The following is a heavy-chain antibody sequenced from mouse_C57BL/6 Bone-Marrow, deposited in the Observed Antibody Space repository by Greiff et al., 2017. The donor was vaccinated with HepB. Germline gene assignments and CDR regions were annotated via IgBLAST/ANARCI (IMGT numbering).Heavy chain of an antibody. CDR3: TTERWLLRGFAY. CDR1: GFNIKDYY. V-gene: IGHV14-1*01. D-gene: IGHD2-3*01. Sequence: VQLQQSGAELVRPGASVKLSCTASGFNIKDYYMHWVKQRPEQGLEWIGRIDPEDGDTEYAPKFQGKATMTADTSSNTAYLQLSSLTSVDTAVYYCTTERWLLRGFAYWGQGTLVTVSA. J-gene: IGHJ3*01. CDR2: IDPEDGDT.